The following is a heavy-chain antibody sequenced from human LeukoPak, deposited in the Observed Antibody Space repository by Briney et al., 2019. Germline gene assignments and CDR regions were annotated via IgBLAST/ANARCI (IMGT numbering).Heavy chain of an antibody. CDR2: IYSSGST. D-gene: IGHD6-13*01. CDR1: SGSVTSYY. V-gene: IGHV4-59*02. Sequence: SETLSLTCTVSSGSVTSYYWSWIRQPPGKGLEWIGYIYSSGSTNYNPSLKSRVTISLDTSKNQFPLKLSFVTAADTAVYYCARGVAAPGTGGLSWFDPWGQGTLVTVSS. J-gene: IGHJ5*02. CDR3: ARGVAAPGTGGLSWFDP.